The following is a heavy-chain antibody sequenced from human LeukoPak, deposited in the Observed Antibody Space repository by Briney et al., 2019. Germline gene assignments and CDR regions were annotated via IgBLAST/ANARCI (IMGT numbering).Heavy chain of an antibody. D-gene: IGHD3-22*01. J-gene: IGHJ4*02. CDR1: GGSISSYH. Sequence: PSETLSLTCTVSGGSISSYHWSWFRQAPGKGLEWIGYLYNSGSTNFNPSLKSRVTISVDTSKNQFSLKLSSVTAADTAVYYCAGLVGRYSSGLYYYYFDYWGQGTLVTVSS. CDR2: LYNSGST. V-gene: IGHV4-59*01. CDR3: AGLVGRYSSGLYYYYFDY.